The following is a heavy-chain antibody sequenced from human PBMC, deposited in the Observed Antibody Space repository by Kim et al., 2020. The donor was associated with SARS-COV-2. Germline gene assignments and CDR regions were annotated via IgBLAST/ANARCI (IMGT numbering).Heavy chain of an antibody. Sequence: GNKKYSQKFQGRVTITRDTSATTAYMDLSSLRSEDTAVYYCARDKATADWGQGTVVTVSS. D-gene: IGHD4-4*01. V-gene: IGHV1-3*01. CDR3: ARDKATAD. J-gene: IGHJ4*02. CDR2: GNK.